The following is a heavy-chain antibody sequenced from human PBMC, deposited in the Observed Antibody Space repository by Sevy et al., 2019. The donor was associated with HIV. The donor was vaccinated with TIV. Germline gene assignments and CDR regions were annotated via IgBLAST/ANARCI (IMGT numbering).Heavy chain of an antibody. CDR2: LIGGGRRT. J-gene: IGHJ6*02. D-gene: IGHD2-8*02. V-gene: IGHV3-23*01. CDR3: AKRRVQSGLSGGGANYGKDV. Sequence: GGSLRLSCAASGFPFSSYAMSWVRQAPGRGLEWVSTLIGGGRRTYYADSVTGRFIISRDNSRNTLYLQMNSLRAEDTAIYYRAKRRVQSGLSGGGANYGKDVCGRGTTVTVS. CDR1: GFPFSSYA.